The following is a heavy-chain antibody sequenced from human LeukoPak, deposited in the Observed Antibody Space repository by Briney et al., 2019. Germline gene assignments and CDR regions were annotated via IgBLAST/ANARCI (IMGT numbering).Heavy chain of an antibody. D-gene: IGHD2-2*01. CDR1: GGSISSGDYY. J-gene: IGHJ3*02. CDR3: ARDLSPYCCSSTSCWDYAFDI. CDR2: IYYSGST. V-gene: IGHV4-30-4*08. Sequence: SQTLSLTCTVSGGSISSGDYYWSWIRQPPGKGLEWIGYIYYSGSTYYNPSLKSRVTISVDTSKNQFSLKLSSVTAADTAVYYCARDLSPYCCSSTSCWDYAFDIWGQGTMVTVYS.